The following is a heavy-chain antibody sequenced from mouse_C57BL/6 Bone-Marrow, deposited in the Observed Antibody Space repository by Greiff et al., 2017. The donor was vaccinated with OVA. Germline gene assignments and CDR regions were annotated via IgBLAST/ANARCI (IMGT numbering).Heavy chain of an antibody. CDR3: ARDSPKGY. Sequence: EVQLVESGGGLVKPGGSLKLSCAASGFTFSSYAMSWVRQTPEKRLEWVATISDGGSYTYYPDNVKGRFTISRDNAKNNLYLQMSHLKSEDTAMYYCARDSPKGYWGQGTTLTVSS. CDR1: GFTFSSYA. J-gene: IGHJ2*01. CDR2: ISDGGSYT. V-gene: IGHV5-4*01.